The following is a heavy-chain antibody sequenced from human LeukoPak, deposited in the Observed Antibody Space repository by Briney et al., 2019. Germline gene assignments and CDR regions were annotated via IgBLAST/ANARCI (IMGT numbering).Heavy chain of an antibody. D-gene: IGHD5-24*01. V-gene: IGHV1-18*01. CDR2: ISAYNGDT. CDR1: GYTFTNYG. Sequence: ASVKVSCKTSGYTFTNYGVTWVRQAPGQGFEWMGWISAYNGDTKYAQKLQGRVTMTTDTPTSTGYMELRSLTSDDTAIYYCGRVDMAASKDYWGQGTLVTVSS. J-gene: IGHJ4*02. CDR3: GRVDMAASKDY.